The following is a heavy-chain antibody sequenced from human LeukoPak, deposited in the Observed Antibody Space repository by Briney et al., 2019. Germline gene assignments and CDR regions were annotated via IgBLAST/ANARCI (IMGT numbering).Heavy chain of an antibody. Sequence: GGSLRLSCAASGFTFSKAWMSWVRQAPGKGLDWVGRIKGKTEGGTTEHAAPVKGRFIISRDDSKNTLYLQMNSLKIEDTAVYYCTTDLPYYYDSSGYYYIWGQGTMVTVSS. CDR1: GFTFSKAW. V-gene: IGHV3-15*01. D-gene: IGHD3-22*01. J-gene: IGHJ3*02. CDR3: TTDLPYYYDSSGYYYI. CDR2: IKGKTEGGTT.